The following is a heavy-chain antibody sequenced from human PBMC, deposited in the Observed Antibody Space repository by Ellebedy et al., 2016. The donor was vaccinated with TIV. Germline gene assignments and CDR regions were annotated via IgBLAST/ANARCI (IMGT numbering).Heavy chain of an antibody. J-gene: IGHJ6*02. Sequence: GESLKISCAASGFTFSNFWMHWVRQAPGKGLEWVSSISSSGDHGYYADSVKGRFTMSRDNAENSLYLQMNSLRDEDTAVYYCARETGMDVWGQGTTVTVAS. CDR1: GFTFSNFW. V-gene: IGHV3-21*06. CDR3: ARETGMDV. D-gene: IGHD3-9*01. CDR2: ISSSGDHG.